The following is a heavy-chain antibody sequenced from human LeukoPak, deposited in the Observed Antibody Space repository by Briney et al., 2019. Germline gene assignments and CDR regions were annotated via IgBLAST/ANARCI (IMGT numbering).Heavy chain of an antibody. CDR1: GFTFSSYS. CDR3: ARDLNKWELPYYFDY. V-gene: IGHV3-21*01. J-gene: IGHJ4*02. CDR2: ISGDSNYI. D-gene: IGHD1-26*01. Sequence: PGGSLRLSCAASGFTFSSYSMNWVRQAPGKGLEWVSSISGDSNYIYYADSVRGRFTISRDNAKNSLYLQMNSLRAEDTAVYYCARDLNKWELPYYFDYWGQGTLVTVSS.